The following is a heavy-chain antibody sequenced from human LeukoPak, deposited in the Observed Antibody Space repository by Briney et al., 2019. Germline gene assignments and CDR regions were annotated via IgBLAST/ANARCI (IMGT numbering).Heavy chain of an antibody. Sequence: SETLSLTCDVYGDSLSGYYCTWIRQTPGKGLEWIGEIIHNGSSSVNPSLESRVTISVDTSKNRFSLKLTSVTAADTSVYYCVRGFCRGDSCYSAEYFQHWGQGTLVTVSS. CDR2: IIHNGSS. CDR1: GDSLSGYY. V-gene: IGHV4-34*01. J-gene: IGHJ1*01. D-gene: IGHD2-15*01. CDR3: VRGFCRGDSCYSAEYFQH.